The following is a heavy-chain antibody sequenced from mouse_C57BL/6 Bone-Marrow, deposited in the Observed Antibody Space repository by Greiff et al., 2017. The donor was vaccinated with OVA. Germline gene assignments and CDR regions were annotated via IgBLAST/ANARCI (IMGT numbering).Heavy chain of an antibody. CDR3: TRLLDAMDY. CDR1: GFTFSSYA. CDR2: ISSGGDYI. J-gene: IGHJ4*01. D-gene: IGHD2-1*01. V-gene: IGHV5-9-1*02. Sequence: EVKVVESGEGLVKPEGSLKLSCAASGFTFSSYAMSWVRQTPEKRLEWVAYISSGGDYIYYADTVKGRFTISRDNARNTLYLQMSSLKSEDTAMYYCTRLLDAMDYWGQGTSVTVSS.